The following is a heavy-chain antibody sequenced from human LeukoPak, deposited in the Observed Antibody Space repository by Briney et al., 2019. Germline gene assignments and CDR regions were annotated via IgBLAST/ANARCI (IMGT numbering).Heavy chain of an antibody. CDR3: ALNPNSSGYYYGFDY. Sequence: PSETLSLTCAVYGGSFSGYYWSWIRQPPGKGLEWIGEINHSGSTNYNPSLKSRVTISVDTSKNQFSLKPSSVTAADTAVYYCALNPNSSGYYYGFDYWGQGTLVTVSS. CDR2: INHSGST. V-gene: IGHV4-34*01. CDR1: GGSFSGYY. D-gene: IGHD3-22*01. J-gene: IGHJ4*02.